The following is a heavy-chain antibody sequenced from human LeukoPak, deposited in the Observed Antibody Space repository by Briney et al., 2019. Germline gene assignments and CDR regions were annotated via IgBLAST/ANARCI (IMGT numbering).Heavy chain of an antibody. CDR2: IYTSGST. Sequence: PSETLSLTCTVSGGSISSYYWSWIRQPPGKGLEWIGYIYTSGSTNHNPSLKTRVTISVDTSKNQFSLKLSSVTAADTAVYYCARRLVGANWFDPWGQGTLVTVSS. J-gene: IGHJ5*02. CDR3: ARRLVGANWFDP. V-gene: IGHV4-4*09. D-gene: IGHD1-26*01. CDR1: GGSISSYY.